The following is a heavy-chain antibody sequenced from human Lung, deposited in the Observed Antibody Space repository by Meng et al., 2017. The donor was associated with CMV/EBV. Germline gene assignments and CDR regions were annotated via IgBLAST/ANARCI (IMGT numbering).Heavy chain of an antibody. J-gene: IGHJ4*02. CDR1: GFTFSDYY. Sequence: GESLKISCAASGFTFSDYYMSWIRQAPGKGLEWVSYISGSGIDIYYADSVKGRFTISRDNAKNSLYLQMNSLRAEDTAVYYCADGGYSLFRAVAYWGQGTLVTGSS. CDR3: ADGGYSLFRAVAY. V-gene: IGHV3-11*01. D-gene: IGHD3-22*01. CDR2: ISGSGIDI.